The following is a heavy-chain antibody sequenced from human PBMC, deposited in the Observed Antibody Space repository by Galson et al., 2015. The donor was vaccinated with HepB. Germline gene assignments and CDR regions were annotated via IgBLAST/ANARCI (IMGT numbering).Heavy chain of an antibody. CDR3: ARDLYMYGVYWVDY. J-gene: IGHJ4*02. CDR2: ISSTGSAT. CDR1: GFVFGDFY. V-gene: IGHV3-11*01. Sequence: SLRLSCAASGFVFGDFYMSWIRQAPGKGLEWISYISSTGSATYYADSVKGRFTISRDNAKKTLYLQMNSLRVEDTAVYYCARDLYMYGVYWVDYGGQVCRVTVSP. D-gene: IGHD2-8*02.